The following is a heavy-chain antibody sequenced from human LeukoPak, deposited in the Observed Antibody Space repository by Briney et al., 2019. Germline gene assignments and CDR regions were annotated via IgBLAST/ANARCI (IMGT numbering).Heavy chain of an antibody. V-gene: IGHV4-34*01. CDR3: ARGPKVTYYYDSSGYYRGAAFDY. J-gene: IGHJ4*02. CDR2: INHSGST. CDR1: GGSFSGYY. D-gene: IGHD3-22*01. Sequence: PSETLSLTCAVYGGSFSGYYWSWIRQPPGKGVEWIGEINHSGSTNYNPSLKRRVTISVDTSKNHFSLKLSSVPAADTAVYYCARGPKVTYYYDSSGYYRGAAFDYWGQGTLVTVSS.